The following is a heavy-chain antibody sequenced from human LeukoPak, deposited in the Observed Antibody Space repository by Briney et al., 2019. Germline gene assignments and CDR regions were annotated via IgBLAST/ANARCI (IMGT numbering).Heavy chain of an antibody. D-gene: IGHD2-15*01. CDR2: ISSSSSYI. CDR3: AGDKGYCSGGSCSPLDY. V-gene: IGHV3-21*01. J-gene: IGHJ4*02. Sequence: GGSLRLSCAASGFTFSNAWMSWVRQAPGKGLEWVSSISSSSSYIYYADSVKGRFTISRDNAKNSLYLQMNSLRAEDTAVYYCAGDKGYCSGGSCSPLDYWGQGTLVTVSS. CDR1: GFTFSNAW.